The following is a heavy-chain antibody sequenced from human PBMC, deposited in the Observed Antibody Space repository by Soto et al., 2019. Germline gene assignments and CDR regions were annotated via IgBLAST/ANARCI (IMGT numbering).Heavy chain of an antibody. Sequence: GGSLRLSCAASGFTFSSYAMSWVRQAPGKGLEWVSAISGSGGSTYYADSVKGRFTISRDNSKNTLYLQMNSLRAEDTAVYFCARVRCFNGLCHTADYGMDVWGQGTTVTVSS. J-gene: IGHJ6*02. CDR2: ISGSGGST. V-gene: IGHV3-23*01. CDR1: GFTFSSYA. D-gene: IGHD2-8*01. CDR3: ARVRCFNGLCHTADYGMDV.